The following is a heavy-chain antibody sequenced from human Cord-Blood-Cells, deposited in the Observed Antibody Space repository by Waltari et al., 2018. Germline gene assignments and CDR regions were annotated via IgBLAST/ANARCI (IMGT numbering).Heavy chain of an antibody. CDR3: AKSLVVVPAANDY. D-gene: IGHD2-2*01. Sequence: EVQLLESGGGLVQPGGSLRLPCAASGFPFSRYAMSWVRPAPGKGLEWVSAISGSGGSTYYADSVKGRFTISRDNSKNTLYLQMNSLRAEDTAVYYCAKSLVVVPAANDYWGQGTLVTVSS. CDR1: GFPFSRYA. CDR2: ISGSGGST. V-gene: IGHV3-23*01. J-gene: IGHJ4*02.